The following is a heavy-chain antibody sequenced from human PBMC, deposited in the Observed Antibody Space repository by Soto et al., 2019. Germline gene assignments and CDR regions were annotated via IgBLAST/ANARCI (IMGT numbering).Heavy chain of an antibody. CDR1: GFTFSSYG. Sequence: QVQLVESGGGVVQPGRSLRLSCAASGFTFSSYGMHWVRQAPGKGLEWVAVISYDGSNKYYADSVKGRFTISRDNSKNTRYLKMNSLRAEATCVYYCEKDGARVLRYRPYDGMDVWGQGTPFTVSS. CDR3: EKDGARVLRYRPYDGMDV. J-gene: IGHJ6*02. CDR2: ISYDGSNK. V-gene: IGHV3-30*18. D-gene: IGHD3-9*01.